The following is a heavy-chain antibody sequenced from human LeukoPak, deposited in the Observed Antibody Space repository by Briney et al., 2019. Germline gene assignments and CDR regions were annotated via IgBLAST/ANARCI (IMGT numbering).Heavy chain of an antibody. CDR2: ISSSSSYT. CDR3: AKYDSSGYLPDY. J-gene: IGHJ4*02. Sequence: PGGSLRLSCAASGFTFGDYYMGWIRQAPGKGLEWVSYISSSSSYTNYADSVKGRFTISRDNAKNSLYLQMNSLRAEDTAVYYCAKYDSSGYLPDYWGQGTLVTVSS. D-gene: IGHD3-22*01. V-gene: IGHV3-11*06. CDR1: GFTFGDYY.